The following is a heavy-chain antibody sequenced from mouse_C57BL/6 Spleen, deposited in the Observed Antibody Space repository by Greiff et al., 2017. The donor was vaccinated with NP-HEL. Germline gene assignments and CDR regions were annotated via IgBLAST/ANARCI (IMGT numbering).Heavy chain of an antibody. J-gene: IGHJ2*01. CDR2: IWWDDDK. CDR3: ARIARLTDLYYFDY. D-gene: IGHD4-1*01. CDR1: GFSLSTFGMG. V-gene: IGHV8-8*01. Sequence: QVTLKESGPGILQPSQTLSLSCSFSGFSLSTFGMGVGWIRQPSGKGLEWLAHIWWDDDKYYNPALKSRLTISKDTSKNQVFLKIANVDTADTSTDYCARIARLTDLYYFDYWGQGTTLTVSS.